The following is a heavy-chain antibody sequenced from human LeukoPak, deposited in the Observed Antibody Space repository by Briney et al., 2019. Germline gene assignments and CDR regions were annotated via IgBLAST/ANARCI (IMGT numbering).Heavy chain of an antibody. CDR1: GFTFSYHW. CDR2: IKQDGSDK. D-gene: IGHD2-21*01. CDR3: VKGDFRK. J-gene: IGHJ4*02. Sequence: GGSLRLSCAASGFTFSYHWMSWVRQAPGKGLEWVANIKQDGSDKNYVDSVKGRFTISRDNAKNSLYLQMTSLRAEDTAVYYCVKGDFRKGGQGTLVTVSS. V-gene: IGHV3-7*01.